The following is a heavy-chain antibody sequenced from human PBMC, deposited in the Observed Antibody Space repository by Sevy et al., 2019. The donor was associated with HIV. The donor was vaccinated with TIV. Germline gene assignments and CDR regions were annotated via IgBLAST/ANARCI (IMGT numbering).Heavy chain of an antibody. CDR1: GYTFTGYY. J-gene: IGHJ6*02. D-gene: IGHD3-10*01. V-gene: IGHV1-2*02. Sequence: ASVKVSCKASGYTFTGYYMHWVRQAPGQGLEWMGWINPNSGGTNYAQKVQGRVTMTRDTSISTAYMELSRLRSDDTAVYYCARSHPYGGYDYYGMDVWGQGTTVTVSS. CDR2: INPNSGGT. CDR3: ARSHPYGGYDYYGMDV.